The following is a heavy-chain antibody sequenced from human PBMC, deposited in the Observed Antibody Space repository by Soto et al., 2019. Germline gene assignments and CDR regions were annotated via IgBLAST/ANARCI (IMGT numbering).Heavy chain of an antibody. Sequence: QVKLVESGGGVVQPGRSLRLSCAASGFTFSNDGMHWVRQAPGKGLEWVAIISYDGSNQYYADSVKGRFTISRDNSKNTLYLQMNSLGTEDTAVYYCAKALGELSPESYDHWGQGVLVTVSS. CDR2: ISYDGSNQ. J-gene: IGHJ4*02. CDR1: GFTFSNDG. V-gene: IGHV3-30*18. D-gene: IGHD3-16*02. CDR3: AKALGELSPESYDH.